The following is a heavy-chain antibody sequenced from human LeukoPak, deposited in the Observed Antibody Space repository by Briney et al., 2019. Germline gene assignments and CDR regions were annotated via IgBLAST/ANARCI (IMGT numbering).Heavy chain of an antibody. CDR3: AREQDYDFWSGYPLFDY. J-gene: IGHJ4*02. V-gene: IGHV4-61*02. Sequence: PSETLSLTCTVSGGSISSGSYYWSWIRQPAGKGLEWIGRIYTSGSTNYNPSLKSRVTISVDTSKNQFSLKLSSVTAADTAVYYCAREQDYDFWSGYPLFDYWGQGALVTVSS. CDR2: IYTSGST. CDR1: GGSISSGSYY. D-gene: IGHD3-3*01.